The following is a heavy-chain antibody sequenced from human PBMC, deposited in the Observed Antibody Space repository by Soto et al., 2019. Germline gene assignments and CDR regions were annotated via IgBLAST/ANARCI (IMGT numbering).Heavy chain of an antibody. CDR1: GYTFTSNP. V-gene: IGHV1-3*01. CDR3: AKGWRPCSSTSCYTWFDF. J-gene: IGHJ5*01. Sequence: GASVKVSCKTSGYTFTSNPIHWVRQAPGQRLEWMGWIDAGSGNTKYSQNFQGRVTITRDTSANTAYMDLSSLRSDDTAVYYCAKGWRPCSSTSCYTWFDFWGQGTPVTVSS. CDR2: IDAGSGNT. D-gene: IGHD2-2*02.